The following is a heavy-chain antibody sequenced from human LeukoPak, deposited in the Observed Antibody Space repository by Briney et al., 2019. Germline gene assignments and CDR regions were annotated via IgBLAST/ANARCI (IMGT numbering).Heavy chain of an antibody. CDR1: GGSISGYY. J-gene: IGHJ4*02. V-gene: IGHV4-59*01. D-gene: IGHD1-1*01. CDR3: ARGRYTFDY. Sequence: SETLSLTCTVSGGSISGYYWTWIRQPPGKGLEYIGYIYYSGSTNHNPSLKSRVTISVDTSKNQFSLKLSSVTAADTAVYYCARGRYTFDYWGQGTLVTVSS. CDR2: IYYSGST.